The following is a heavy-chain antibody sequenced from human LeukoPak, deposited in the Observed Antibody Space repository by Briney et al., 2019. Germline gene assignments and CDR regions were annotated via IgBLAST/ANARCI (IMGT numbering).Heavy chain of an antibody. V-gene: IGHV4-38-2*01. CDR1: GYSISSGYY. CDR3: ARVFSATRNYMDV. Sequence: WETLSLTCAVSGYSISSGYYWGWIRQTPEKGLEWIGTIYHGGSTYYNPSLKSRLTISVDTSKNQFSLNLSSVTAADTAVYYCARVFSATRNYMDVWGKGTTVTVSS. CDR2: IYHGGST. J-gene: IGHJ6*03. D-gene: IGHD4-17*01.